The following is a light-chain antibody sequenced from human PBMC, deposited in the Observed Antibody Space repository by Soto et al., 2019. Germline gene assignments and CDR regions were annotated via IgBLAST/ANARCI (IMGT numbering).Light chain of an antibody. J-gene: IGLJ3*02. CDR2: EVR. V-gene: IGLV2-14*01. CDR1: SSDVGGYDY. CDR3: ISYTSSNTRV. Sequence: QSALTQPASVSGSPGQSITISCTGTSSDVGGYDYVSWYQQHPGKAPKVMIYEVRNRPPGVSNRFAGSKSGNTASLTISGLQAEDEADYYCISYTSSNTRVFGGGTKLTVL.